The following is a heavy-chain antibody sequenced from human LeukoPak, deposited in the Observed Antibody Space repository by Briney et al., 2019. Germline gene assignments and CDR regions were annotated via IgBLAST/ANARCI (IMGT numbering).Heavy chain of an antibody. J-gene: IGHJ4*02. CDR3: ARGAYAKEELAPPGWDY. CDR2: INPNSGGT. CDR1: GYTFTGYY. Sequence: ASVKVSCKASGYTFTGYYMHWVRQAPGQGLEWMGWINPNSGGTNYAQKFQGRVTMTRDTSISTAYMELSRLRSDDTAVYYCARGAYAKEELAPPGWDYWGQGTLVTVSS. V-gene: IGHV1-2*02. D-gene: IGHD1-26*01.